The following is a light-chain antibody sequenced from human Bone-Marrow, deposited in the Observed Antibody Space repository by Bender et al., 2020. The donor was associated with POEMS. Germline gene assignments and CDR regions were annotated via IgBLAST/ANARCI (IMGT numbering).Light chain of an antibody. CDR2: ESS. CDR1: STNVGSYNL. J-gene: IGLJ2*01. CDR3: CSFGIGSTLG. V-gene: IGLV2-23*01. Sequence: QSALTQPASVSASPGQSITISCTGTSTNVGSYNLVSWYLQHTGKAPKLMIYESSKRPSGISSRFSGSKSGNTAFLTISGLQAEDEADYYCCSFGIGSTLGFGGGTKLTVL.